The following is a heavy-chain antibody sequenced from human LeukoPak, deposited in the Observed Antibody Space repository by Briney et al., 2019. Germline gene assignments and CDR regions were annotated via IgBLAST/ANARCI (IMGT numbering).Heavy chain of an antibody. J-gene: IGHJ3*02. CDR2: IYPGDSDT. Sequence: ASVKVSCKGSGYSFTSYWIGWVRQMPGKGLEWMGIIYPGDSDTRYSPSFQGQVTISADKSISTAYLQWSSLKASDTAMYYCASTARNYDTLDAFDIWGQGTMVTVSS. V-gene: IGHV5-51*01. D-gene: IGHD4-11*01. CDR1: GYSFTSYW. CDR3: ASTARNYDTLDAFDI.